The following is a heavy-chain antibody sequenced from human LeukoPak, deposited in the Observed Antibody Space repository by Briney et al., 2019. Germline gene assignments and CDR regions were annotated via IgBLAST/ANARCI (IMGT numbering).Heavy chain of an antibody. D-gene: IGHD6-13*01. CDR3: ARAHLIAAPGYNWFDP. V-gene: IGHV1-2*02. Sequence: ASVKVSCKASGYTFTAFYMHWVRQAPGQGLEWMGWINPNSGATNYAQKLQGRVTMTRDTSINTAYMELRSLRSDDTAVFYCARAHLIAAPGYNWFDPWGQGTLVTVSS. CDR1: GYTFTAFY. J-gene: IGHJ5*02. CDR2: INPNSGAT.